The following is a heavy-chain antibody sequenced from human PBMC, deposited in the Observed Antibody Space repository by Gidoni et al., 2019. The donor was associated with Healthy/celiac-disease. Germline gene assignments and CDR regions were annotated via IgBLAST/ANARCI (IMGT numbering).Heavy chain of an antibody. CDR3: ARRPFVPAATRTSYYYYMDV. CDR2: INHSGST. D-gene: IGHD2-2*01. J-gene: IGHJ6*03. Sequence: QVQLQQWGAGLLTPSETLSLTCAVYGGCFRGYYWSWIRQPPGKGLEWIGEINHSGSTNYNPSLKSRVTISVDTSKNQFSLKLSSVTAADTAVYYCARRPFVPAATRTSYYYYMDVWGKGTTVTVSS. V-gene: IGHV4-34*01. CDR1: GGCFRGYY.